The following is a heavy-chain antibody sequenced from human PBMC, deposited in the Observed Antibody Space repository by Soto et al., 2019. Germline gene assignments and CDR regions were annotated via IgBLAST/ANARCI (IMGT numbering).Heavy chain of an antibody. CDR3: ARAAVVAGTNWFDP. D-gene: IGHD2-15*01. J-gene: IGHJ5*02. V-gene: IGHV4-30-4*01. Sequence: SETLSLTCTVSGGSISSGDYYWIWIRQPPGKGLEWIGYIYYSGSTYYNPSLKSRVTISVDTSKNQFSLKLSSVTAADTAVYYCARAAVVAGTNWFDPWGQGTLVTVSS. CDR2: IYYSGST. CDR1: GGSISSGDYY.